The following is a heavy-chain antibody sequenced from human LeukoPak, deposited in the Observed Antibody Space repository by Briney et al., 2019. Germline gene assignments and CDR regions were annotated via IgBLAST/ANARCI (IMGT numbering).Heavy chain of an antibody. V-gene: IGHV3-7*04. CDR2: VNQDGGEK. D-gene: IGHD3-16*02. Sequence: PGGSLRLSCVASGFTFSAVWMTWVRQAPGKGLEWVANVNQDGGEKYYLDSVKGRITISRDNAKNSLYLQMNSLRDEDTAVYYCARETRHNVWGSYRYYIDYWGQGTLVTASS. CDR3: ARETRHNVWGSYRYYIDY. J-gene: IGHJ4*02. CDR1: GFTFSAVW.